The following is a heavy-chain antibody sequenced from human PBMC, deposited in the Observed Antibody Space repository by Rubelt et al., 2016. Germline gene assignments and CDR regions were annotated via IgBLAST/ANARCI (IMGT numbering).Heavy chain of an antibody. CDR2: INHSGST. CDR1: GGSFSGYY. Sequence: QVQLQQWGAGLLKPSETLFLPCAVYGGSFSGYYWSWIRQPPGKGLEWIGEINHSGSTNYNPSLKSRVTISVDTSKNQFSLKLSSVTAADTAVYYCAGYSGYTGLSWFTWGQGTLVTVSS. CDR3: AGYSGYTGLSWFT. V-gene: IGHV4-34*01. J-gene: IGHJ4*02. D-gene: IGHD5-12*01.